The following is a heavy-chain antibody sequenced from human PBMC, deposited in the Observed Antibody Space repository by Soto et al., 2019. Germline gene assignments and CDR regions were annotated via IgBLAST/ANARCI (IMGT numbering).Heavy chain of an antibody. J-gene: IGHJ6*02. Sequence: SVKVCCKASGGTYSSYAISWLRHSTRQGLEWMGGIIPIFGTANYAQKFQGRVTITADESTSTAYMELSSLRSEDTAVYYCASGSPRSRYSGYYYGMEVWGQGTTVTVSS. CDR3: ASGSPRSRYSGYYYGMEV. D-gene: IGHD3-3*01. CDR1: GGTYSSYA. V-gene: IGHV1-69*13. CDR2: IIPIFGTA.